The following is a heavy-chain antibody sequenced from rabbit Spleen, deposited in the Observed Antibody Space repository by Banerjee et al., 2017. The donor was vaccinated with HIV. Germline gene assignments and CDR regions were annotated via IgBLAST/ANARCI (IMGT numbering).Heavy chain of an antibody. D-gene: IGHD2-1*01. CDR3: ARGSAAMTMVITGYYLNL. CDR1: GVSFSDKDV. V-gene: IGHV1S45*01. Sequence: EQLEESGGGLVKPEGSLTLTCKASGVSFSDKDVMCWVRQAPGKGLECIACIYADSSGSTYYASWAKGRFTISKTSSTTVTLQMTSLTAADTATYFCARGSAAMTMVITGYYLNLWGPGTLVTVS. J-gene: IGHJ4*01. CDR2: IYADSSGST.